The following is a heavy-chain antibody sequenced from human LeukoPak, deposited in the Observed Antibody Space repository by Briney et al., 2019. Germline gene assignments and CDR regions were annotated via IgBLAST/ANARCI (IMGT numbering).Heavy chain of an antibody. CDR2: ISSSSSTI. D-gene: IGHD3-10*01. Sequence: PGGSPRLSCAASGFTFSSYSMNWVRQAPGKGLEWVSYISSSSSTIYYADSVKGRFTISRDNAKNSLYLQMNSLRVEDTAVYYCARVPPLWFGEVYYFDYWGQGTLVTVSS. CDR1: GFTFSSYS. J-gene: IGHJ4*02. CDR3: ARVPPLWFGEVYYFDY. V-gene: IGHV3-48*04.